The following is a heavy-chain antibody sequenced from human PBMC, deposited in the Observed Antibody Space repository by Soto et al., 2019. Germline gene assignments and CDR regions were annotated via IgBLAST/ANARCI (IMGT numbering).Heavy chain of an antibody. J-gene: IGHJ6*02. CDR3: ARGGSSWYRGYYYYYGMDV. D-gene: IGHD6-13*01. V-gene: IGHV1-24*01. CDR1: GYTLTELS. CDR2: FDPEDGET. Sequence: GASVKVSCKVSGYTLTELSMHWVRQAPGKGREWMGGFDPEDGETIYAQKFQGRVTMTEDTSTDTAYMELSSLRSEDTAVYYCARGGSSWYRGYYYYYGMDVWGQGTTVTVSS.